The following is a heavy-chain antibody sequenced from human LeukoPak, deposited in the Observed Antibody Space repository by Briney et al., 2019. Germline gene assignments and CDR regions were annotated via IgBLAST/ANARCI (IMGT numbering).Heavy chain of an antibody. CDR3: ARGVTMIVVVIHDWYFDL. CDR1: GGSFSGYY. Sequence: SSETLSLTCAVYGGSFSGYYWGWIRQPPGKGLEWIGEINHSGSTNYNPSLKSRVTISVDTSKNQFSLKLSSLTAADTAVYYCARGVTMIVVVIHDWYFDLWGRGTLVTVSS. CDR2: INHSGST. J-gene: IGHJ2*01. D-gene: IGHD3-22*01. V-gene: IGHV4-34*01.